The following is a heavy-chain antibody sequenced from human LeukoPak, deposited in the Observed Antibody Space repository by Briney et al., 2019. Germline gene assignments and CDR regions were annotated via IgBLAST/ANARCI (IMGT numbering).Heavy chain of an antibody. J-gene: IGHJ4*02. Sequence: GGSLRLSCAASGFTVSNSYMNWVRQAPEKGLQWVSVLHSSGDTYYADSVKGRFTISRDTSNNTLYLQMNSLRAEDTAVYYCAKLGRVSIAAAGIGYWGQGTLVTVSS. V-gene: IGHV3-66*01. D-gene: IGHD6-13*01. CDR1: GFTVSNSY. CDR2: LHSSGDT. CDR3: AKLGRVSIAAAGIGY.